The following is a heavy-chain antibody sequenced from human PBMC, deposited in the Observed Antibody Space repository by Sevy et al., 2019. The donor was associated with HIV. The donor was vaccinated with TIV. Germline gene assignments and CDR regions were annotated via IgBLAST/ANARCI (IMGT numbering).Heavy chain of an antibody. CDR2: LNGDGSDI. CDR3: FVRIRDSSEIDY. D-gene: IGHD6-6*01. J-gene: IGHJ4*02. Sequence: GGSLRLSCAASGFTFSNYYMNWVRQGPGKGLVWVARLNGDGSDINYADSVRGRFTISRDNTKNTLYLQMSSLGGEDTAVYYCFVRIRDSSEIDYWGQGTLVTVSS. V-gene: IGHV3-74*01. CDR1: GFTFSNYY.